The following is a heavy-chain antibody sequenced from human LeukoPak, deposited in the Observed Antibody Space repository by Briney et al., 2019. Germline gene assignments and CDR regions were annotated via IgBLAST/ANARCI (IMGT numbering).Heavy chain of an antibody. D-gene: IGHD6-19*01. CDR3: ARVAGIASY. V-gene: IGHV4-34*01. Sequence: PSETLSLTCAVYGGSFSGYYWSWIRQPPGKGLEWIGEINHSGSTNYNPSLKSRVTISVDTSKNQFSLKLSSVTAADTAVYYCARVAGIASYWGQGTLVTVSS. CDR1: GGSFSGYY. J-gene: IGHJ4*02. CDR2: INHSGST.